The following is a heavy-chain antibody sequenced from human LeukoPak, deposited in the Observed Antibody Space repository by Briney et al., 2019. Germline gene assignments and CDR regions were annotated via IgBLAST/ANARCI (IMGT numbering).Heavy chain of an antibody. CDR1: GGSFSGYY. CDR2: INHSGST. CDR3: ARLLGNY. D-gene: IGHD3-3*02. V-gene: IGHV4-34*01. Sequence: SSETLSLTCAVYGGSFSGYYWSWIRQPPGKGLEWIGEINHSGSTNYNPSLKSRVTISVDTSKNQFSLKLSSVTAADTAVYYCARLLGNYWGQGTLVTVSS. J-gene: IGHJ4*02.